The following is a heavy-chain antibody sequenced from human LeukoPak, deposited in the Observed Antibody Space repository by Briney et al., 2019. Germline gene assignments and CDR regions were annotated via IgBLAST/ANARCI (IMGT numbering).Heavy chain of an antibody. J-gene: IGHJ4*02. Sequence: PSETLSLTCTVSGYSISSGYYWGWIRQPPGKGLEWIGSIYHSGSTYYNPSLKSRVTISVDTSKNQFSLKLSSVTAADTAVYYCARVSLTMIVFDYWGQGTLVTVSS. CDR3: ARVSLTMIVFDY. CDR1: GYSISSGYY. D-gene: IGHD3-22*01. CDR2: IYHSGST. V-gene: IGHV4-38-2*02.